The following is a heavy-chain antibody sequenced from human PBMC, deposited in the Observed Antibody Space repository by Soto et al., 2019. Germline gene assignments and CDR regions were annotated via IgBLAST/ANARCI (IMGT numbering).Heavy chain of an antibody. J-gene: IGHJ6*02. V-gene: IGHV1-18*01. CDR3: ARSWVTGKGGIDV. CDR2: INGYTGNT. Sequence: ASVKVSCKASGYTFTSCGLSWVRQAPGQGLEWMGWINGYTGNTNYAQKFQGRVTMTTDTSTNTAYLDLWTLISDDTAVYYCARSWVTGKGGIDVWGQGTTVTSP. D-gene: IGHD3-16*01. CDR1: GYTFTSCG.